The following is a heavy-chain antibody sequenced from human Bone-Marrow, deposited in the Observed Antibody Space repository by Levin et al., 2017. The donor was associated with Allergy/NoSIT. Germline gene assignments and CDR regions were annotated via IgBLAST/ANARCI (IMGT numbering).Heavy chain of an antibody. CDR2: IDPSDSYT. CDR1: GYSFTNYW. J-gene: IGHJ3*02. V-gene: IGHV5-10-1*01. D-gene: IGHD4-23*01. CDR3: ARHYGGNSFRFRAFDI. Sequence: KVSCKASGYSFTNYWITWVRQMPGKGLEWMGRIDPSDSYTDYSPSFEGHVTISADKSISTAYLQLSSLKATDTAMYYCARHYGGNSFRFRAFDIWGQGTGVTVSS.